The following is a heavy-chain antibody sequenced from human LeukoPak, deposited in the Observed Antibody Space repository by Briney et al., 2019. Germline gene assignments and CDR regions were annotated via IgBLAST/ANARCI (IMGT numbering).Heavy chain of an antibody. CDR3: ATAAYYYDSSGYYYKYFQH. V-gene: IGHV1-69*06. CDR1: GGTFSSYA. D-gene: IGHD3-22*01. CDR2: IIPIFGTA. J-gene: IGHJ1*01. Sequence: ASVKVSCKASGGTFSSYAISWVRQAPGQGLEWMGGIIPIFGTANYAQKFQGRVTITADKSTSTAYMELSSLRSEDTAVYYCATAAYYYDSSGYYYKYFQHWGQGTLVTVSS.